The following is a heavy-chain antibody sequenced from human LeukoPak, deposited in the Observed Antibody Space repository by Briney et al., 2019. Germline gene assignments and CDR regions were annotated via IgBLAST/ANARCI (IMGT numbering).Heavy chain of an antibody. CDR2: ISSSSSYI. D-gene: IGHD3-3*01. CDR1: GFTFSSYS. CDR3: ARDAKLRFLAPFDY. V-gene: IGHV3-21*01. Sequence: GGSLRLSCAASGFTFSSYSMNWVRQAPGKGLEWVSSISSSSSYIYYADSVKGRFTISRDNAKNSLYLQVNSLRAEDTAVYYCARDAKLRFLAPFDYWGQGTLVTVSS. J-gene: IGHJ4*02.